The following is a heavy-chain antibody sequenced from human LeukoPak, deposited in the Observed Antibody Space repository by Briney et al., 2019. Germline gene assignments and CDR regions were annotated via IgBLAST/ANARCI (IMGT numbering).Heavy chain of an antibody. Sequence: ASVKVSCKASGYTFTSYGISWVRQAPGQGLEWMGWISAYNGNTNYAQKLQGRVTITTDESTSTAYMELSSLRSEDTAVYYCARGPYDVLMVYAFDYWGQGTLVTVSS. D-gene: IGHD2-8*01. CDR3: ARGPYDVLMVYAFDY. J-gene: IGHJ4*02. CDR1: GYTFTSYG. V-gene: IGHV1-18*01. CDR2: ISAYNGNT.